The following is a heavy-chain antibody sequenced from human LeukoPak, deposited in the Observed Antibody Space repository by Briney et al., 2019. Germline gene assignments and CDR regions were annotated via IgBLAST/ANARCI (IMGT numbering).Heavy chain of an antibody. CDR1: GFTFSSYA. J-gene: IGHJ4*02. V-gene: IGHV3-23*01. CDR2: ISGSGGST. Sequence: GGSLRLSCAASGFTFSSYAMSWVRQAPGKWLEWVSAISGSGGSTYYADSVKSRFTISRDNSKNTLYLQMNSLRAEDTAVYYCARELSLLWFGELLFGYRMRDFDYWGQGTLVTVSS. D-gene: IGHD3-10*01. CDR3: ARELSLLWFGELLFGYRMRDFDY.